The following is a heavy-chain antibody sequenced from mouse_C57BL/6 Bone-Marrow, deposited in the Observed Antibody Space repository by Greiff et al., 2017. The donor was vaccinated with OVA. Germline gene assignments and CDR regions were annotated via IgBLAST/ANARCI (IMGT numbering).Heavy chain of an antibody. CDR3: ARGGNGYYAFDD. V-gene: IGHV1-85*01. J-gene: IGHJ2*01. Sequence: VKLVESGPELVKPGASVKLSCKASGYTFTSYDINWVKQRPGQGLEWIGWIYPRGGSTKYNEKFKGKATLTVDTSSSTAYMELHSLTSEDSAVYFCARGGNGYYAFDDWGQGTTLTVSS. CDR2: IYPRGGST. CDR1: GYTFTSYD. D-gene: IGHD2-3*01.